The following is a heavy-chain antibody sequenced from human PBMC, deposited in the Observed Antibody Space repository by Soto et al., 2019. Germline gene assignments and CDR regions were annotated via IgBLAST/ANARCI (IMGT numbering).Heavy chain of an antibody. V-gene: IGHV3-33*01. Sequence: QVQLVESGGGVVQPGRSLRLSCAASGFTFSSYGMHWVRQAPGKGLEWGAVIWYDGSNKYYADSVKGRFTISRDNSKNTLSLQMNSLRAEATAVYYCPSDRASGSGMGSWFDRRGQGTLVTVSS. CDR1: GFTFSSYG. CDR3: PSDRASGSGMGSWFDR. CDR2: IWYDGSNK. J-gene: IGHJ5*02. D-gene: IGHD2-15*01.